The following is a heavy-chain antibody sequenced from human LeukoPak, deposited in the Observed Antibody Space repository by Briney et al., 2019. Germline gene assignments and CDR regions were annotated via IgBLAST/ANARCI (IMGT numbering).Heavy chain of an antibody. Sequence: ASVKVSCKASGYTFTSYGISWVRQAPGQGLEWMGWINPNSGGTNYAQKFQGRVTMTRDTSISTAYMELSRLRSDDTAVYYCARDRDIVLMVYDYWGQGTLVTVSS. CDR1: GYTFTSYG. J-gene: IGHJ4*02. D-gene: IGHD2-8*01. CDR3: ARDRDIVLMVYDY. CDR2: INPNSGGT. V-gene: IGHV1-2*02.